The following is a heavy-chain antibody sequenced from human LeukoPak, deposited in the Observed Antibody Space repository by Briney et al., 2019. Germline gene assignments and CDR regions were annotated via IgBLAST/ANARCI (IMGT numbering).Heavy chain of an antibody. Sequence: PGGSLRLSCAASGFTVSSNYRHWVRQAPGKGLEGVSVIYSGGSTYYADSVKGRFTISRDNSKNTLYLQMNSLRAEDTAVYYCARGLRYSTGWYYFDYWGQGTLVTVSS. CDR1: GFTVSSNY. CDR3: ARGLRYSTGWYYFDY. J-gene: IGHJ4*02. V-gene: IGHV3-53*01. D-gene: IGHD6-19*01. CDR2: IYSGGST.